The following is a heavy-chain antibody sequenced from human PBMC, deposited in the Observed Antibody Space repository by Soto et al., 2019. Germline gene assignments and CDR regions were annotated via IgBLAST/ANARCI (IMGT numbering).Heavy chain of an antibody. CDR3: ARDGAQTAADEYYSYGMDV. V-gene: IGHV1-18*01. Sequence: ASVKVSCKASGYTFKRDGVSWVRQAPGQGLEWMGWISTYNGDANYAQKIQGRVTMTTDTSTSTAYMELSCVTVDDTAVYYCARDGAQTAADEYYSYGMDVWGQETTVTVSS. CDR2: ISTYNGDA. D-gene: IGHD6-13*01. CDR1: GYTFKRDG. J-gene: IGHJ6*02.